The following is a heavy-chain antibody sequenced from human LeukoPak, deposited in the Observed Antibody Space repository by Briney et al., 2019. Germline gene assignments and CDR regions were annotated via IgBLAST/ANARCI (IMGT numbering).Heavy chain of an antibody. CDR3: ARDGGGSATYDY. Sequence: PSETLSLTCTVSGGSISSSSYYWGWSRQPPGKGLEWSGSIYYSGSTYYNPSLKSRVTISVDTSKNQFSLKLSSVTAADTAVYYCARDGGGSATYDYWGQGTLVTVSS. D-gene: IGHD3-10*01. CDR2: IYYSGST. CDR1: GGSISSSSYY. V-gene: IGHV4-39*07. J-gene: IGHJ4*02.